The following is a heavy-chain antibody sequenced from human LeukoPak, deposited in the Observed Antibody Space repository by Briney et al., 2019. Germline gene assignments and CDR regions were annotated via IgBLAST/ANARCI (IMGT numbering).Heavy chain of an antibody. CDR3: ARQNDFRLDY. CDR2: IYPGDSDT. D-gene: IGHD3-3*01. J-gene: IGHJ4*02. V-gene: IGHV5-51*01. Sequence: ESLKISCKGSGYPFSSYWIGWGRPMPGKGLEWMGIIYPGDSDTRYSPSLQGQVTISVDTSIGTAYLQWSSLKASDTAIYYCARQNDFRLDYWGQGTLVTVSS. CDR1: GYPFSSYW.